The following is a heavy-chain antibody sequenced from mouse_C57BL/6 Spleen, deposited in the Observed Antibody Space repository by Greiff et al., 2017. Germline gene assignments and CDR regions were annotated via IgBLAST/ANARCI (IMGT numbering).Heavy chain of an antibody. J-gene: IGHJ2*01. CDR3: ARWDYGSSLFDY. V-gene: IGHV1-54*01. CDR1: GYAFTNYL. D-gene: IGHD1-1*01. CDR2: INPGSGGT. Sequence: QVQLKESGAELVRPGTSVKVSCKASGYAFTNYLIEWVKQRPGQGLEWIGVINPGSGGTNYNEKFKGKATLTADKSSSTAYMQLSSLTSEDSAVYFCARWDYGSSLFDYWGQGTTLTVSS.